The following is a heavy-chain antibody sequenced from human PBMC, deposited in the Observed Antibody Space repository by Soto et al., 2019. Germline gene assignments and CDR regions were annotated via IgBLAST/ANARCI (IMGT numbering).Heavy chain of an antibody. CDR1: GFTFSGYA. Sequence: EVQLFESGGGLVQPGGSLRLSCAASGFTFSGYAMSWVRQGPGKGLEWVSGISGSGGTTHYADSVKARFTISRDNIKKTLLLQMNSLRAEDTALYYCAKLRAYSTGWYGTCAFDIWGQGTMVTVSS. CDR2: ISGSGGTT. CDR3: AKLRAYSTGWYGTCAFDI. D-gene: IGHD6-19*01. V-gene: IGHV3-23*01. J-gene: IGHJ3*02.